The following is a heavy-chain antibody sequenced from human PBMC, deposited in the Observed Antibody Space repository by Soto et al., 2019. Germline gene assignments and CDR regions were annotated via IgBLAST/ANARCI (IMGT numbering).Heavy chain of an antibody. J-gene: IGHJ4*02. D-gene: IGHD2-15*01. Sequence: PSETLSLTCAVYGGSFSGYYWSWIRQPPGKGLEWIGEINHSGSTNYNPSLKSRVTISVDTSKNQFSLKLSSVTAADTAVYYCARGLGQVVAATVNDYWGQGTLVT. V-gene: IGHV4-34*01. CDR2: INHSGST. CDR3: ARGLGQVVAATVNDY. CDR1: GGSFSGYY.